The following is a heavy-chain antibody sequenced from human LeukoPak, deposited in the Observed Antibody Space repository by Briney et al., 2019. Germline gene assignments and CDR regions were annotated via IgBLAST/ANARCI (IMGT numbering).Heavy chain of an antibody. CDR3: AKGENYDFWSGYVDY. CDR2: IWYDGSNK. Sequence: HPGGSLRLSRAASGFTFSNYGMPWVRQAPGKGLEWVADIWYDGSNKYYADSVKGRFTISRDNSKNTLYLQMNSLRAEDTAVYYCAKGENYDFWSGYVDYWGQGTLVTVSS. D-gene: IGHD3-3*01. J-gene: IGHJ4*02. CDR1: GFTFSNYG. V-gene: IGHV3-33*06.